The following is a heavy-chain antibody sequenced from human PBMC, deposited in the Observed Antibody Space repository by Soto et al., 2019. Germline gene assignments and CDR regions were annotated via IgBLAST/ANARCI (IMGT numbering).Heavy chain of an antibody. CDR1: GGTFSSYA. D-gene: IGHD3-22*01. CDR2: IIPIFGTA. Sequence: SVKVSCKASGGTFSSYAISWVRQALGQGLEWMGGIIPIFGTANYAQKFQGRVTITADESTSTAYMELSSLRSEDTAVYYCARVDYYDSSGYNWFDPWGQGTLVTVSS. V-gene: IGHV1-69*13. J-gene: IGHJ5*02. CDR3: ARVDYYDSSGYNWFDP.